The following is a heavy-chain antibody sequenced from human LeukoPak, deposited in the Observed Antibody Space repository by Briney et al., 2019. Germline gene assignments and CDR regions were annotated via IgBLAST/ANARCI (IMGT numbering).Heavy chain of an antibody. CDR1: GFTFSSYE. Sequence: GGSLRLSCAASGFTFSSYEMNWGRQAPGQGLERVANIKQDGSETYCVDPVKGRFTISRDNAKNSLYLQMNSLRDEDTAVYYCARGGSGYSYGKIDSWGQGILVTVSS. V-gene: IGHV3-7*01. J-gene: IGHJ4*02. CDR3: ARGGSGYSYGKIDS. CDR2: IKQDGSET. D-gene: IGHD5-18*01.